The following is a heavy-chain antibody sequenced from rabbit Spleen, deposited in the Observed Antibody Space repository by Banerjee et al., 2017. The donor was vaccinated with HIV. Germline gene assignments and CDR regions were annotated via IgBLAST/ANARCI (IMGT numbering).Heavy chain of an antibody. J-gene: IGHJ4*01. Sequence: EQLVEFGGGLVKPGGSLKLSCKASGFDFSDYGVSWVRQAPGKGLEWIGYIEPIFGNTYYANWVNGRFTISSHNAQNTLYLQLSSLTAADTATYFCVRDQAGDADHGPYYLNLWCPGTLVTVS. CDR2: IEPIFGNT. CDR3: VRDQAGDADHGPYYLNL. V-gene: IGHV1S47*01. D-gene: IGHD6-1*01. CDR1: GFDFSDYG.